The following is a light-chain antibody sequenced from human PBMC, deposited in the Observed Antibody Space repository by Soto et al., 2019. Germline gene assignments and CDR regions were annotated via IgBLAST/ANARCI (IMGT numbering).Light chain of an antibody. Sequence: DIQMTQSPSSLSASVGDRVTITCRASQSISSYLNWYQQKPGKAPKLLIYAASSLQSGVPSRFSGSGSATDFILTIGSLQPEDFANYYCQQSYSTPPSFGQGTKLEIK. J-gene: IGKJ2*01. V-gene: IGKV1-39*01. CDR2: AAS. CDR1: QSISSY. CDR3: QQSYSTPPS.